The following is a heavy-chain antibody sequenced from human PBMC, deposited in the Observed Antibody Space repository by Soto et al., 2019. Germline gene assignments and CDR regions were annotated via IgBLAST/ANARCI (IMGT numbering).Heavy chain of an antibody. V-gene: IGHV4-39*01. Sequence: QLQLQESGPGLVKPSETLSLTCTVSGGSISNSSYYWGWIRQPPGKGLEWIASIYYSGSTYYNPSLKSRVTIPLDTSKSQFSLKLSSVTAADMAVYYCASEHRTTFIVFDHWGQGTLVTVSS. D-gene: IGHD1-26*01. CDR3: ASEHRTTFIVFDH. CDR2: IYYSGST. J-gene: IGHJ5*02. CDR1: GGSISNSSYY.